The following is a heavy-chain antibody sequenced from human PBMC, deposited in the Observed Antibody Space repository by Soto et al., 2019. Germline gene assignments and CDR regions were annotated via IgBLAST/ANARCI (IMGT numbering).Heavy chain of an antibody. CDR1: GGSISSYY. V-gene: IGHV4-59*08. CDR2: IYYSGST. Sequence: SETLSLTRTVSGGSISSYYWSWIRQPPGKGLEWIGYIYYSGSTNYNPSLKSRVTISVDTPKNQFSLKLSSVTAADTAVYYCARQGFRGAFDIWGQGTMVTVSS. CDR3: ARQGFRGAFDI. D-gene: IGHD3-10*01. J-gene: IGHJ3*02.